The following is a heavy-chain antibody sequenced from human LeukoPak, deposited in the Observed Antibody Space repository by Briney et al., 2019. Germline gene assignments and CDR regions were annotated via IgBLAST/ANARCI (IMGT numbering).Heavy chain of an antibody. D-gene: IGHD3-10*01. CDR3: ARITMVRGGYFVY. V-gene: IGHV3-30*04. Sequence: GGSLRLSCAASGFTLSSYAMHWVRQAPGKGLEWVAVISYDGSNKYYADSVKGRFTISRDNSKNTLYLQMNSLRAEDTAVYYCARITMVRGGYFVYWGQGTLVTVSS. CDR2: ISYDGSNK. CDR1: GFTLSSYA. J-gene: IGHJ4*02.